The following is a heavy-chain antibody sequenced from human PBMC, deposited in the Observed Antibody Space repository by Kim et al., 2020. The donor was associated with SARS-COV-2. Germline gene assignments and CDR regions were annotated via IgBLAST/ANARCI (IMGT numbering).Heavy chain of an antibody. J-gene: IGHJ6*03. V-gene: IGHV4-59*08. CDR1: GGSISSYY. CDR2: IFYSGST. Sequence: SEILSLTCTVSGGSISSYYWSWIRQPPGKGLEWIGYIFYSGSTNYNPSLKSRVTISVDTSKNQFSLKLSSVTAADTAVYYCARLRNYYDSSGYFVGHYYYYMDVWGKGTTVTVSS. CDR3: ARLRNYYDSSGYFVGHYYYYMDV. D-gene: IGHD3-22*01.